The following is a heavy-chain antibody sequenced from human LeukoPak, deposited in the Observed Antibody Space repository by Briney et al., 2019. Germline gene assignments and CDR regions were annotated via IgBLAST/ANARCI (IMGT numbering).Heavy chain of an antibody. D-gene: IGHD5-24*01. V-gene: IGHV3-30*04. CDR1: GFTFSRNA. CDR2: ISYDGSTT. J-gene: IGHJ4*02. CDR3: ARVGEKAFHLWPEIDY. Sequence: PGGSLRLSCAASGFTFSRNAMHWVRQTPGKGLEWVAVISYDGSTTYYSDSVKGRFTISRDNSKSTLYLQMNSLRAEDTAVYYCARVGEKAFHLWPEIDYWGQGTLVTVSS.